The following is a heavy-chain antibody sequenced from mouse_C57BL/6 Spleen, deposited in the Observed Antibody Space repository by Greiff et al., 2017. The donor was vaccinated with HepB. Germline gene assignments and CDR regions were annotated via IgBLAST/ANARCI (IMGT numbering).Heavy chain of an antibody. CDR1: GYTFTSYW. CDR3: ARSDYGSSYHAMDY. Sequence: QVQLQQPGAELVRPGSSVKLSCKASGYTFTSYWMDWVKQRPGQGLEWIGKIYPSDSETHYNQKFKDKATVTVDKSSSTAYMQLSSLTSEDSAVYYWARSDYGSSYHAMDYWGQGTSVTVSS. J-gene: IGHJ4*01. CDR2: IYPSDSET. D-gene: IGHD1-1*01. V-gene: IGHV1-61*01.